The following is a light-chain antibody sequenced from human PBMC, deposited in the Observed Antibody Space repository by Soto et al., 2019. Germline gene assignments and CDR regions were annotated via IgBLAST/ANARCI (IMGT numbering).Light chain of an antibody. CDR3: QQYRNWPRT. J-gene: IGKJ1*01. CDR2: GAS. V-gene: IGKV3-15*01. Sequence: EIVLSQSPATLSVSTGERVTLSCRASQSVDINLAWYQQKPGQAPRLLIYGASTRATDMPGRFSGRGSGTEFTLTINSLQSEDFAVYYCQQYRNWPRTFGQGTKVDTK. CDR1: QSVDIN.